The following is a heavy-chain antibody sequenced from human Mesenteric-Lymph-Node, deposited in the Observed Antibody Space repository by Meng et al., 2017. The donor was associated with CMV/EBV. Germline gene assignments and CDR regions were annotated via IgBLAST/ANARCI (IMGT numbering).Heavy chain of an antibody. V-gene: IGHV1-8*03. CDR2: MNPNSGNT. D-gene: IGHD3-3*01. Sequence: ASVKVSCKASGYTFTSYDFNWVRQATGQGLEWMGWMNPNSGNTGYAQKFQGRVTITRNTSISTAYMELSSLRSEDTAVYYCARGSYFWSGYYGLIDYWGQGTLVTVSS. CDR3: ARGSYFWSGYYGLIDY. CDR1: GYTFTSYD. J-gene: IGHJ4*02.